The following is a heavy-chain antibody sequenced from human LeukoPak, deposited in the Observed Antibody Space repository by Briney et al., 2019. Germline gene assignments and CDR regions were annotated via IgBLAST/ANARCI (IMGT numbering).Heavy chain of an antibody. CDR2: IRYDGSNK. V-gene: IGHV3-30*02. CDR3: AKDSGVYYYGMDV. CDR1: GFTFSSYG. Sequence: GGSLRLSCAASGFTFSSYGVHWVRQAPGKGLEWVAFIRYDGSNKYYADSVKGRFTISRDNSKNTLYLQMNSLRAEDTAVYYCAKDSGVYYYGMDVWGQGTTVTVSS. J-gene: IGHJ6*02. D-gene: IGHD3-10*01.